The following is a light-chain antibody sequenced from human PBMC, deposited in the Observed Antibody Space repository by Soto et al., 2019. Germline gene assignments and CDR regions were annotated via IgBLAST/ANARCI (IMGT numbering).Light chain of an antibody. CDR3: NSYTSSSTYV. CDR2: DVT. V-gene: IGLV2-14*03. CDR1: SSAVGGFNY. Sequence: QSALTQPASVSGSPGQSITISCTGTSSAVGGFNYVSWYHQHPGKAPKLMIYDVTNRPSGVSFRFSGSKSGNTASLTISGLQAEDEADYYCNSYTSSSTYVFGTGTKVTVL. J-gene: IGLJ1*01.